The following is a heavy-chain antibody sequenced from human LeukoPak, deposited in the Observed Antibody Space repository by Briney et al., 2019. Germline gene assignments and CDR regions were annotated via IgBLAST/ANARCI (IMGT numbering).Heavy chain of an antibody. J-gene: IGHJ4*02. CDR1: GFTFSSYW. CDR2: ISYDGSNK. Sequence: GGSLRLSCAASGFTFSSYWMSWVRQAPGKGLEWVAVISYDGSNKYYADSVKGRFTISRDNSKNTLYLQMNSLRAEDTAVYYCAREPHKWELLPYFDYWGQGTLVTVSS. D-gene: IGHD1-26*01. CDR3: AREPHKWELLPYFDY. V-gene: IGHV3-30-3*01.